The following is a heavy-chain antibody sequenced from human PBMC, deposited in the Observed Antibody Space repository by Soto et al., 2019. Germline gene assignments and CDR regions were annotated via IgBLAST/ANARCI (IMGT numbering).Heavy chain of an antibody. D-gene: IGHD3-22*01. CDR2: ISYDGNNK. CDR1: GFTFRNNG. CDR3: AKGGSGNYLTYYYYYGMDV. V-gene: IGHV3-30*18. Sequence: GSLRLSCEASGFTFRNNGMHWVRQVPGKGLEWVAVISYDGNNKYYADSVKGRFTISRDNSKNTVYLQMNNLRAEDTAMYYCAKGGSGNYLTYYYYYGMDVWGQGTTVTSP. J-gene: IGHJ6*02.